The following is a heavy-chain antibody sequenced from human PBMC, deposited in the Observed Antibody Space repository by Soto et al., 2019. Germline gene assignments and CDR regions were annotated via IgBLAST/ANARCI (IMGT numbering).Heavy chain of an antibody. Sequence: SLRLSCAASGFTFSSHWMNWVRQGPGKGLVWVSRISGDGRTTSHADSVKGRFTISRDNAKNTLYLQMNSLRVEDTAVYYCARGVPNCSSSSCYFDFWGQGILVTVSS. CDR2: ISGDGRTT. CDR1: GFTFSSHW. J-gene: IGHJ4*02. V-gene: IGHV3-74*01. D-gene: IGHD2-2*01. CDR3: ARGVPNCSSSSCYFDF.